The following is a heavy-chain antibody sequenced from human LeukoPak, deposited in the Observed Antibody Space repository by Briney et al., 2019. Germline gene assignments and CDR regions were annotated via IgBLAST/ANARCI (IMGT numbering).Heavy chain of an antibody. Sequence: GGSLSLSCAASGFTFSSYSMNWVLQAPGKGLEWVSSISSTSSYIYYADSVKGRFTISRDNAKNSLYLQMNSLRAEDTAVHYCARLGIDCSSTSCFDFDYWGQGTLVTVSS. J-gene: IGHJ4*02. CDR1: GFTFSSYS. CDR2: ISSTSSYI. D-gene: IGHD2-2*01. CDR3: ARLGIDCSSTSCFDFDY. V-gene: IGHV3-21*01.